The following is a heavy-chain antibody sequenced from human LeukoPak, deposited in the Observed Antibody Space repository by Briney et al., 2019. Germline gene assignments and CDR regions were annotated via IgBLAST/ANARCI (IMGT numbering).Heavy chain of an antibody. D-gene: IGHD2-2*01. Sequence: PSETLSLTCTVSGGSISSYYWSWIRQPPGKGLEWIGYIYYSGSTNYNPSLKSRVTISVDTSKNQFSLKLSSVTAADTAVYYCARGGCSSTSCPDAFDIWGQGTMVTVPS. V-gene: IGHV4-59*01. CDR2: IYYSGST. CDR3: ARGGCSSTSCPDAFDI. J-gene: IGHJ3*02. CDR1: GGSISSYY.